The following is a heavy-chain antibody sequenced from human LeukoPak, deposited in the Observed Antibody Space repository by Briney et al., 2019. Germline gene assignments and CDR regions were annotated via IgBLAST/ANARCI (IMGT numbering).Heavy chain of an antibody. CDR3: AKDGEYYYYMDV. J-gene: IGHJ6*03. Sequence: GGSLRLSCAASGFTFSSYGMHWVRQAPGKGLEWVAFIRYDGSNKYYADSVKGRFTISRDNSKNTLYLQMNSLRAEDTVVYYCAKDGEYYYYMDVWGKGTTVTVSS. V-gene: IGHV3-30*02. D-gene: IGHD3-10*01. CDR1: GFTFSSYG. CDR2: IRYDGSNK.